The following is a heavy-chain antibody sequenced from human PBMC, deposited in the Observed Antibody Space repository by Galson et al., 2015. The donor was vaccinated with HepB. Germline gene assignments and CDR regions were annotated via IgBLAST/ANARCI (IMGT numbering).Heavy chain of an antibody. CDR1: GGSISGYY. CDR2: IYYSGST. J-gene: IGHJ4*01. CDR3: GRLRGSSTLIDY. D-gene: IGHD6-6*01. Sequence: VSGGSISGYYWSWIRQPPGKGLEWIGFIYYSGSTTYNPSLKSRVTISIDTSKDQFSLRLRSVTAADTAVYYCGRLRGSSTLIDYWGQGTLVTVSS. V-gene: IGHV4-59*08.